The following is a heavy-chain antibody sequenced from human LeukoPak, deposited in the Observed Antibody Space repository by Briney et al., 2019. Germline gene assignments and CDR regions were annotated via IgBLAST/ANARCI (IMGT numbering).Heavy chain of an antibody. CDR2: ISSSGVTI. D-gene: IGHD3-22*01. V-gene: IGHV3-48*03. CDR3: ARTSITMIVVGSGDAFDI. CDR1: GCTFSSYE. J-gene: IGHJ3*02. Sequence: GGSLRLSCAASGCTFSSYEMNWVRQAPGKGLEWVSYISSSGVTIYYADSVKGRFTVSRDNAKNSLYLQMHSLRAEDTAVYYCARTSITMIVVGSGDAFDIWGQGTMVTVSS.